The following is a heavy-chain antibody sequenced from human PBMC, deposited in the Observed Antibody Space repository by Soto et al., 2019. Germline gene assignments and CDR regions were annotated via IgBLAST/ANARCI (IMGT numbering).Heavy chain of an antibody. V-gene: IGHV3-23*01. CDR1: GFTFSSYA. CDR3: AKDDDFSGSGSLAY. J-gene: IGHJ4*02. D-gene: IGHD3-10*01. CDR2: ISDSGDAT. Sequence: EVQLLESGGGLVQPGESLRISCTASGFTFSSYAMAWVRQGPGKGLEWVSVISDSGDATYYADSVVGRFNISRDNSKNTLDFQMDNPRADGKALYFWAKDDDFSGSGSLAYWGLGTLVTVSS.